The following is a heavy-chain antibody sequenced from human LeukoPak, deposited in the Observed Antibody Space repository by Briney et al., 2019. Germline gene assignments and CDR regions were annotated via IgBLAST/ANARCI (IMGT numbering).Heavy chain of an antibody. CDR2: FNHSGST. CDR3: ARGPHTGVNYYDSSGYYY. J-gene: IGHJ4*02. CDR1: GGSFSGYY. V-gene: IGHV4-34*01. D-gene: IGHD3-22*01. Sequence: SETLSLTCAVYGGSFSGYYWSWIRQPPGKGLEWIGEFNHSGSTNYNPSLKSRVTISVDTSKNQFSLKLSSVTAADTAVYYCARGPHTGVNYYDSSGYYYWGQGTLVTVSS.